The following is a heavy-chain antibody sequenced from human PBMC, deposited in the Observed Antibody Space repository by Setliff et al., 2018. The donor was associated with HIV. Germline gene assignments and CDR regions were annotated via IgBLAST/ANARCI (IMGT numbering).Heavy chain of an antibody. Sequence: ASVKVSCKASGYTFTSYDINWVRQATGQGLEWMGWMNPNSGNTGYAQKFQGRVTMTRDTSINTAYMELSRLRSDDTAMYYCAKDGGELCWGQGTLVTVSS. CDR1: GYTFTSYD. J-gene: IGHJ4*02. D-gene: IGHD2-21*01. V-gene: IGHV1-8*02. CDR3: AKDGGELC. CDR2: MNPNSGNT.